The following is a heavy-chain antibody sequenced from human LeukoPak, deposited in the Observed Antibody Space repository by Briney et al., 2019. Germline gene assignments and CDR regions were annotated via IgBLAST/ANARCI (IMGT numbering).Heavy chain of an antibody. CDR3: ARDVDTAMDLYGMDV. D-gene: IGHD5-18*01. J-gene: IGHJ6*02. V-gene: IGHV1-46*01. CDR2: INPSGGST. CDR1: GYTFTSYY. Sequence: ASVTVSCKASGYTFTSYYMHWVRQAPGQGLEWMGIINPSGGSTSYAQKFQGRVTMTRDTSTSTVYMELSSLRSEDTAVYYCARDVDTAMDLYGMDVWGQGTTVTVSS.